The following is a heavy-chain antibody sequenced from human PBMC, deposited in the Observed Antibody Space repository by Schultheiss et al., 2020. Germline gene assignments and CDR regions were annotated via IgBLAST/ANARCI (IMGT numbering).Heavy chain of an antibody. CDR2: MYYTGST. D-gene: IGHD6-13*01. V-gene: IGHV4-39*01. J-gene: IGHJ4*02. CDR3: ARSGYTTGTVYYFDH. Sequence: SQPLSLTCTVSGGSISSSSYYWAWIRQPPGKGLEWIGSMYYTGSTYYDTSLKIRVTISADTPKNQFSLRLNSVTAADTAVYYCARSGYTTGTVYYFDHWGQGTLVTVSS. CDR1: GGSISSSSYY.